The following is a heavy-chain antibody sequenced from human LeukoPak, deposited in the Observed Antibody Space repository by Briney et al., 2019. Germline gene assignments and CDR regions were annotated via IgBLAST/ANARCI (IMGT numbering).Heavy chain of an antibody. CDR1: GGSISSSSYY. D-gene: IGHD1-26*01. J-gene: IGHJ4*02. CDR3: AREVRELLHPPRFDY. CDR2: IYYSGST. Sequence: SETLSLTCTVSGGSISSSSYYWGWIRQPPGKGLEWIGSIYYSGSTYYNPSLKSRVTISVDTSKNQFSLKLSSVTAADTAVYYCAREVRELLHPPRFDYWGQGTLVTVSS. V-gene: IGHV4-39*07.